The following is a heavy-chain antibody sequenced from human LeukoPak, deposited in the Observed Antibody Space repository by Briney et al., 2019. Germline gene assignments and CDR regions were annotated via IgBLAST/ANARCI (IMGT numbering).Heavy chain of an antibody. CDR2: ISSSSTYI. V-gene: IGHV3-21*01. CDR1: GFTFSTYT. D-gene: IGHD4-11*01. CDR3: ARNSRYSFDI. J-gene: IGHJ3*02. Sequence: GGSLRLSCAASGFTFSTYTMNWVRQAPGKGLEWVSSISSSSTYIYYTDSVKGRFTISRDNAKNSLYLQMNSLRAEDTAVYYCARNSRYSFDIWGQGTMVTVSS.